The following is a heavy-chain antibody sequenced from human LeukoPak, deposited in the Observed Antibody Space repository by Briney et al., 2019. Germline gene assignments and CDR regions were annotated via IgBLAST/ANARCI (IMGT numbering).Heavy chain of an antibody. J-gene: IGHJ4*02. CDR2: IYAVGST. CDR3: ARDIMGGTVAY. V-gene: IGHV3-66*01. CDR1: GFTVSSNY. D-gene: IGHD1/OR15-1a*01. Sequence: GGSLRLSCAVSGFTVSSNYMSWVRQAPGKGLEWVSVIYAVGSTYYADSVKGRFTISRDNSKNTVYLQMSSLRAEDTAVYYCARDIMGGTVAYWGQGTLVTVSS.